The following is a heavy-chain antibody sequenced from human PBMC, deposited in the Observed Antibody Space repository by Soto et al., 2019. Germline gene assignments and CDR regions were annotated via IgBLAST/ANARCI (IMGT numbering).Heavy chain of an antibody. CDR2: IIPIFGTA. CDR3: ARVSRYCSGGSCVTGMDV. D-gene: IGHD2-15*01. J-gene: IGHJ6*02. Sequence: SVKVSCKASGGTFSSYAISWVRQAPGQGLEWMGGIIPIFGTANYAQKFQGRVTITADESTSTAYMELSSLRSEDTAVYYCARVSRYCSGGSCVTGMDVWGQGTTVTVSS. V-gene: IGHV1-69*13. CDR1: GGTFSSYA.